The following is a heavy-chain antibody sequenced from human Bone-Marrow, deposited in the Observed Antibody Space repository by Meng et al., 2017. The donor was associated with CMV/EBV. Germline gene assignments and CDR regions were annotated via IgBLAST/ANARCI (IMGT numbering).Heavy chain of an antibody. CDR2: INSDGSST. CDR1: GFTFSSYW. J-gene: IGHJ4*02. V-gene: IGHV3-74*01. D-gene: IGHD1-7*01. Sequence: GESLKISCAASGFTFSSYWMHWVRQAPGKGLVWVSRINSDGSSTSYADSVKGRFTISRDNAKNTLYLQMNNLRAEDTAIYYCARDYWGTADYWGQGTVVTVSS. CDR3: ARDYWGTADY.